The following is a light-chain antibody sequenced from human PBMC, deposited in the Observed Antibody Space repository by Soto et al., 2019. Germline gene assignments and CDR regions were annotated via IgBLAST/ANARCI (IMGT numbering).Light chain of an antibody. CDR3: AAWDDSLNGYV. J-gene: IGLJ1*01. Sequence: QSVLTQPPSVSGAPGQRVTISCTGSSSNIGAGYDVHWYQQLPGTAPKLLIYDNSNRPSGVPDRFSGSKSGTSASLAISGLQSEDEADYYCAAWDDSLNGYVFGTGTKVTV. CDR1: SSNIGAGYD. V-gene: IGLV1-40*01. CDR2: DNS.